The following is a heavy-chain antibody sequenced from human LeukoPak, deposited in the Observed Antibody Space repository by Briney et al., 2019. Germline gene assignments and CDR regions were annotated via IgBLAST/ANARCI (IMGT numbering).Heavy chain of an antibody. CDR1: GYSFTSYW. V-gene: IGHV5-51*01. Sequence: GESLKISCKGSGYSFTSYWIGWVRQMPGKGLEWMGIIYPGDSDTRYSPSFQGQVTISADKSISTAYLQWSSLKASDTAMYYCAGHSMYYDILTGYLSQYYYGMDVWGQGTTVTVSS. J-gene: IGHJ6*02. D-gene: IGHD3-9*01. CDR2: IYPGDSDT. CDR3: AGHSMYYDILTGYLSQYYYGMDV.